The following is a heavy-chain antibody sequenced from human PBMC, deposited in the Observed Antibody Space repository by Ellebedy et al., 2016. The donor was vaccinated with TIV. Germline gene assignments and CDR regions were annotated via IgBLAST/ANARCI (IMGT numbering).Heavy chain of an antibody. V-gene: IGHV1-69*10. Sequence: ASVKVSCKASGGTFSSYAISWVRQAPGQGLEWMGGIIPILGIANYAQKFQGRVTITADKSTSTAYMELSSLRSEDTAVYYCARVRYGTGDYWGQGTLVTVSS. CDR1: GGTFSSYA. CDR2: IIPILGIA. D-gene: IGHD5-18*01. CDR3: ARVRYGTGDY. J-gene: IGHJ4*02.